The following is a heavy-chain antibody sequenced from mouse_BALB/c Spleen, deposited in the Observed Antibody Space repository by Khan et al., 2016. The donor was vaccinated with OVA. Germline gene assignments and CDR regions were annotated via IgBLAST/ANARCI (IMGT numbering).Heavy chain of an antibody. CDR2: INPGSGGT. V-gene: IGHV1-54*01. Sequence: QVQLQQPGAELVRPGTSVKVSCKASGYAFNNYMIEWVKQRPGQGLEWIGVINPGSGGTNYNEKFKGKATPTADKSSNTAYMQLSSLTSDDSTVYFCARGGYGSLAYWGQGTLVTVSA. J-gene: IGHJ3*01. D-gene: IGHD1-1*02. CDR1: GYAFNNYM. CDR3: ARGGYGSLAY.